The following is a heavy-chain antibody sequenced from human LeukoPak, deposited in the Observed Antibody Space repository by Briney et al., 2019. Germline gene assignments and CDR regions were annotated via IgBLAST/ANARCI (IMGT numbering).Heavy chain of an antibody. J-gene: IGHJ4*02. V-gene: IGHV3-33*01. D-gene: IGHD2-15*01. Sequence: GGSLRLSCAASGFTSSSYGMHWVRQAPGKGLEWVALIWYDGSNKYYADSVKGRLTISRDNSKNTLYLQMNSLRAEDTAVYYCGRVSESLVNGGVSWSFDNWGQGTLVTVSS. CDR1: GFTSSSYG. CDR3: GRVSESLVNGGVSWSFDN. CDR2: IWYDGSNK.